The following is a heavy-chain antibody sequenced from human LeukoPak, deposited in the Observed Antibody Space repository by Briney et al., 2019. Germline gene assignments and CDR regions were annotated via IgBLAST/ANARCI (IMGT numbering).Heavy chain of an antibody. Sequence: SQTLSLTCTVSGGSISSGGYYWSWIRQPPGKGLEWIGHIYYSGSTNYNPSLKSRVIISVDTSKNQFSLKLSSVTAADTAVYYCARVPLNCSGGSCYNYGMDVWGQGTTVTVSS. V-gene: IGHV4-61*08. J-gene: IGHJ6*02. CDR3: ARVPLNCSGGSCYNYGMDV. CDR2: IYYSGST. CDR1: GGSISSGGYY. D-gene: IGHD2-15*01.